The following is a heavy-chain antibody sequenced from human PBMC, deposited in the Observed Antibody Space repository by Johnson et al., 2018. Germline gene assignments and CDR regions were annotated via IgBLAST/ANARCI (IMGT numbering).Heavy chain of an antibody. J-gene: IGHJ1*01. Sequence: QVQLQESGPGLVKPSETLSLTCTVSGGSISNITYYWGWIRQPPGKGLAWIATASYFGSTYYNPSLKRRVTISLDTSKNQFSLRLKSVTAADTAVYYCARVDGDIFQQWGQGTLVIVSS. CDR3: ARVDGDIFQQ. CDR2: ASYFGST. D-gene: IGHD2-15*01. CDR1: GGSISNITYY. V-gene: IGHV4-39*07.